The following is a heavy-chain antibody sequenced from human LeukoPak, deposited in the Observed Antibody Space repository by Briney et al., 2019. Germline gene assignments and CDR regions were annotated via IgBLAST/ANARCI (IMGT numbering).Heavy chain of an antibody. J-gene: IGHJ4*02. D-gene: IGHD6-19*01. CDR1: GFTFISNW. Sequence: GGSLRLSCEAPGFTFISNWMSWVGQAPGKGLEGVANKKQDGSEKYYVDSVKGRFTISRDNAKNSLYLQMNSLRAEDTAVYYCARADSSGWYGNFDYWGQGTLVTVSS. CDR2: KKQDGSEK. V-gene: IGHV3-7*04. CDR3: ARADSSGWYGNFDY.